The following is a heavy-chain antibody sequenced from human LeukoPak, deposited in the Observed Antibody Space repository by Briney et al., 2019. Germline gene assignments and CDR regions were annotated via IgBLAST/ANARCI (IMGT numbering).Heavy chain of an antibody. CDR3: ARIRDGHYNWGPSDY. J-gene: IGHJ4*02. CDR1: GFTFTNYW. D-gene: IGHD1-1*01. Sequence: HHGGSLRLSCAASGFTFTNYWMTWVRQAPGKGLEWVANIKEDGTEKYYVDSVKGRFTVSRDDAKRSLFLQMNSLRAEDTALYYCARIRDGHYNWGPSDYWGQGTQVTVSS. CDR2: IKEDGTEK. V-gene: IGHV3-7*01.